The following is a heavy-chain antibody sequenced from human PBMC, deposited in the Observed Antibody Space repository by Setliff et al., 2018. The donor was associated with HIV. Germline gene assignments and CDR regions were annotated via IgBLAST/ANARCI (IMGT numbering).Heavy chain of an antibody. CDR1: GASISRSSYY. CDR2: IYYSGST. Sequence: SETLSLTCTVSGASISRSSYYWGWIRQPPGKGLEWIGSIYYSGSTYYNPPLKSRVTISVDTSKNQFSLRLSSVTAADTAVYFCARVKSGTLGGYVDYWGQGTLVTVSS. CDR3: ARVKSGTLGGYVDY. J-gene: IGHJ4*02. V-gene: IGHV4-39*07. D-gene: IGHD3-16*01.